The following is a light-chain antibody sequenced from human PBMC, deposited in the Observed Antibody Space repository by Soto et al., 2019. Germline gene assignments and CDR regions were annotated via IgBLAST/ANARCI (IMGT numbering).Light chain of an antibody. CDR1: QSFRSN. J-gene: IGKJ1*01. V-gene: IGKV3-15*01. CDR2: AAS. CDR3: HQYNNWPQT. Sequence: EIVMPQSPATLSVSPGERATLSFRASQSFRSNLAWYQQKPGQAPRLLIFAASTRATGVPARFSGSGSGTEFTLTISSLQSEDSAVYYCHQYNNWPQTFGQGTKVDI.